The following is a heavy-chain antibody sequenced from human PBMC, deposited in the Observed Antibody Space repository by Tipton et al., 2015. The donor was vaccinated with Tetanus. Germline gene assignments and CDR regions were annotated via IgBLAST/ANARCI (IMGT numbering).Heavy chain of an antibody. Sequence: QSGAEVKKPGESLKISCKGSGYSFAGYWIGWVRQMPGKGLEWMGVIYPDDFNTRYSPSFQGQVTFSADKSISTAYLQWNSLKASDTAMYYCARFGGPRFGVHYFDYWGQGTLVTVSS. D-gene: IGHD3-16*01. CDR1: GYSFAGYW. J-gene: IGHJ4*02. CDR3: ARFGGPRFGVHYFDY. V-gene: IGHV5-51*01. CDR2: IYPDDFNT.